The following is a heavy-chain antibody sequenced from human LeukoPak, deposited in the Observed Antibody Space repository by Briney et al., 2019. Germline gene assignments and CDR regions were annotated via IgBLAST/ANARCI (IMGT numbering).Heavy chain of an antibody. J-gene: IGHJ4*02. CDR1: GFSFSTYW. CDR3: SRAQSGSGLGY. V-gene: IGHV3-49*05. Sequence: KTGGSLRLSCAASGFSFSTYWMSWFRQAPGKGLEWVGFIRRKASGGAIEYAASVKGRFTISRDDSNGIAYLQMNSLKTEDTAVYYCSRAQSGSGLGYWGQRTLVTVSS. D-gene: IGHD1-26*01. CDR2: IRRKASGGAI.